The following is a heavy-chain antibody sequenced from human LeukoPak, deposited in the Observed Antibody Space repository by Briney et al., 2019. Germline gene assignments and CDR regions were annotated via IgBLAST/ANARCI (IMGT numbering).Heavy chain of an antibody. CDR1: GFGVTTDF. CDR2: IFTGSLDGTT. J-gene: IGHJ5*02. Sequence: GGSLRLSCAASGFGVTTDFMTWVRQAPGKGLEWLSIIFTGSLDGTTAHADSVKGRFNISRDNSANTLYLQMDSLRTEDTAIYYCATRGAWGPGTLATVSS. V-gene: IGHV3-53*01. CDR3: ATRGA.